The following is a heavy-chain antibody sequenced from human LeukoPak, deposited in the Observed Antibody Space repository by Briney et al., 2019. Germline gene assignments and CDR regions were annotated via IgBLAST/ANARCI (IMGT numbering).Heavy chain of an antibody. CDR2: IYYSGST. CDR3: ARGGYYGSGSYYFDP. CDR1: GGSISSSSYY. V-gene: IGHV4-39*01. D-gene: IGHD3-10*01. Sequence: SETLSLTCTVSGGSISSSSYYWGWIRQPPGKGLEWIGSIYYSGSTYYNPSLKSRATIPVDTSKNQFSLKLSSVTAADTAVYYCARGGYYGSGSYYFDPWGQGTLVTVSS. J-gene: IGHJ5*02.